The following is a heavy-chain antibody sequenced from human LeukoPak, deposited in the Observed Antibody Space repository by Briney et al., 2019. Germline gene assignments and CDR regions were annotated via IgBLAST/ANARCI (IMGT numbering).Heavy chain of an antibody. V-gene: IGHV3-73*01. CDR2: IRTKTNNFAT. J-gene: IGHJ4*02. CDR3: TRLLDYNGYYYGAFDY. CDR1: GFTFSASA. Sequence: PGGSLRLSCAASGFTFSASAMHWVRQASEKGLEWVGRIRTKTNNFATAYAASVKGRFTVSRDDSKNTAYLQMNSLKTEDTAVYYCTRLLDYNGYYYGAFDYWGQGTLVTVSS. D-gene: IGHD3-22*01.